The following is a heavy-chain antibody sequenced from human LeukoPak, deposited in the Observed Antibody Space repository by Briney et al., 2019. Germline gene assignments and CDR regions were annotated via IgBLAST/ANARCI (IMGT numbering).Heavy chain of an antibody. CDR1: GFSISTGYY. CDR2: IYHSGST. CDR3: ARVVLYFHYYLDV. J-gene: IGHJ6*03. D-gene: IGHD2/OR15-2a*01. Sequence: SETLSLTCSVSGFSISTGYYWGWIRQPPGKGLEWIGSIYHSGSTYYDPSLKSRVTMSVDTSKNQFSLRLSSVTAADTAVLYCARVVLYFHYYLDVWGKGTTVTVSS. V-gene: IGHV4-38-2*02.